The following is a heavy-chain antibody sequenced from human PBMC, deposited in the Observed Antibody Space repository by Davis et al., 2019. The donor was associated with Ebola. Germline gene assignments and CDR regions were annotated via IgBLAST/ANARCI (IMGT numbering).Heavy chain of an antibody. V-gene: IGHV3-30*09. CDR3: ARTRGYDFWWFDL. Sequence: GESLKISCAASGFTFRNYAMHWVRQAPGKGPEWVAVVSHSEREKFYADSVKGRFAISRDNSKNTLFLQMNSLRVEDTAVYYCARTRGYDFWWFDLWGQGTQVTVSS. J-gene: IGHJ5*02. CDR1: GFTFRNYA. CDR2: VSHSEREK. D-gene: IGHD5-12*01.